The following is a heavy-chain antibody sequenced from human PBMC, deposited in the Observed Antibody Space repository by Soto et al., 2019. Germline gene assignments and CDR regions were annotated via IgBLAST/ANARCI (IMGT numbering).Heavy chain of an antibody. D-gene: IGHD3-10*01. CDR1: GYAFTYYS. V-gene: IGHV1-3*01. CDR3: ARENSPQTGSYYDF. J-gene: IGHJ5*01. Sequence: ASVKVSCKASGYAFTYYSIHWVRQAPGQRLEWMGWVTADKGITDYSQKFQGRVTITRDTYASTAYMELSSLRSEDTAIYYCARENSPQTGSYYDFWGQGTLVTVSS. CDR2: VTADKGIT.